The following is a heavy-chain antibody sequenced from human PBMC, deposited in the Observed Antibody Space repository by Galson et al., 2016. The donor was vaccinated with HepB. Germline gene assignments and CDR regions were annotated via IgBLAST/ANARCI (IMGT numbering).Heavy chain of an antibody. Sequence: SLRLSCAASGFTVRTLYMSWVRQAPGKGLEWVSVIHSGGSTYHADSVKGRFTVSRDDSKNTVYLQMNSLRVEDTAIYYCAREGFNAFDVWGQGKVVTISS. CDR1: GFTVRTLY. J-gene: IGHJ3*01. CDR2: IHSGGST. V-gene: IGHV3-53*01. CDR3: AREGFNAFDV.